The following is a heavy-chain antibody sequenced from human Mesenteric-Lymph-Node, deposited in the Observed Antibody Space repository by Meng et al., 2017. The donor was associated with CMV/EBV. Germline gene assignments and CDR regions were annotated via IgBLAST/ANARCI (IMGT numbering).Heavy chain of an antibody. D-gene: IGHD3-16*01. CDR1: GFTFSSYS. J-gene: IGHJ6*02. CDR2: IISSSSYI. Sequence: GEPLKITCEASGFTFSSYSMNGVRQAPGKGLEWVSSIISSSSYIYYADSVKGRFTISRDNAKDSLYLQMNSLRAEDTAVYYCAQGDGMDVWGQGTTVTVSS. V-gene: IGHV3-21*01. CDR3: AQGDGMDV.